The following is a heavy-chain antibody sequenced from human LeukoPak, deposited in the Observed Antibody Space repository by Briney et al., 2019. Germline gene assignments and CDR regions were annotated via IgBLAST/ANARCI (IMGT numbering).Heavy chain of an antibody. V-gene: IGHV1-69*13. D-gene: IGHD2-8*01. CDR1: GGTFSSYA. CDR3: ARDSLDFTNGVCLRNWFDP. CDR2: IIPIFGTA. Sequence: SVKVSCKASGGTFSSYAISWVRQAPGQGLEWMGGIIPIFGTANYAQKFQGRVTVTADESTSTAYMELSSLRSEDTAVYYCARDSLDFTNGVCLRNWFDPWGQGALVTVSS. J-gene: IGHJ5*02.